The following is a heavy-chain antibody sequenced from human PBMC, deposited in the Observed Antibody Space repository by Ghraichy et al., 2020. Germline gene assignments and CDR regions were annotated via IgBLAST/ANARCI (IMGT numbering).Heavy chain of an antibody. V-gene: IGHV4-59*01. CDR1: GGSISSYY. CDR3: ARDHYDFWSGYHSRATWLDP. J-gene: IGHJ5*02. Sequence: SQTLSLTCTVSGGSISSYYWSWIRQPPGKGLEWIGYIYYSGSTNYNPSLKSRVTISVDTSKNQFSLKLSSVTAADTAVYYCARDHYDFWSGYHSRATWLDPCGQGALVTVS. D-gene: IGHD3-3*01. CDR2: IYYSGST.